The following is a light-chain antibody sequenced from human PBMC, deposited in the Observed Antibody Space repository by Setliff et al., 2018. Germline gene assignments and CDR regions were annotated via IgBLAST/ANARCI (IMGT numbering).Light chain of an antibody. Sequence: AIQLTQSPSSLSASVGDRVTITCRASQGISSALAWYQQKLGKAPNLLIYDASSLESGVPSRFSGSGSGTDFTLTISSLQPEDFATYYCQQFKTYPLTFGGGTKVDIK. CDR1: QGISSA. CDR3: QQFKTYPLT. J-gene: IGKJ4*01. CDR2: DAS. V-gene: IGKV1-13*02.